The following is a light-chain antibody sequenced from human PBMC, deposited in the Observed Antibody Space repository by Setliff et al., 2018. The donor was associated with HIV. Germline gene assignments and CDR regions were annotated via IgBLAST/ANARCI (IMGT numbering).Light chain of an antibody. V-gene: IGLV1-40*01. CDR2: DNN. Sequence: QSVLTQPPSVSGATGQRVTISCTGSSSNIRTGYYVHWYQQLPGTAPKLLIHDNNNRPPRVPDRFSGSKSGTSASLAITGLQAEDEADYYCQSYDSSFRGFVFGSGPKVTVL. J-gene: IGLJ1*01. CDR3: QSYDSSFRGFV. CDR1: SSNIRTGYY.